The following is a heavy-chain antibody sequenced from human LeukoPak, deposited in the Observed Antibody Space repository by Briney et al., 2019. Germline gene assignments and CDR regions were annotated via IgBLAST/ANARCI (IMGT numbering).Heavy chain of an antibody. V-gene: IGHV3-23*01. D-gene: IGHD1-26*01. CDR3: AKMKGHPLPKYYMDV. CDR2: ISGSGDNT. CDR1: GFTSSGFA. J-gene: IGHJ6*01. Sequence: PGGSLRLSCAASGFTSSGFAMSWVRRTPGKGLEWVSGISGSGDNTLYADSVKGRFTISRDNSKNTLYLEMNRLRAEDTAIYYCAKMKGHPLPKYYMDVWGQGTTVTVSS.